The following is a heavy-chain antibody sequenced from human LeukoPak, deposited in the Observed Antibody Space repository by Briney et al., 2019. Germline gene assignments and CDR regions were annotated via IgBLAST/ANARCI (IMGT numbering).Heavy chain of an antibody. CDR3: ARTYYYDSSGYYYNPY. Sequence: SETLPLTCAVYGGSFSGYYWSWIRQPPGKGLEWIGEINHSGSTNYNPSLKSRVTISVDTSKNQFSLKLSSVTAADTAVYYCARTYYYDSSGYYYNPYWGQGTLVTVSS. CDR2: INHSGST. D-gene: IGHD3-22*01. V-gene: IGHV4-34*01. CDR1: GGSFSGYY. J-gene: IGHJ4*02.